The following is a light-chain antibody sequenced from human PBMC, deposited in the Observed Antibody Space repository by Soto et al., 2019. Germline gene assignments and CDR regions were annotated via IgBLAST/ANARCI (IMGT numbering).Light chain of an antibody. V-gene: IGLV1-51*01. CDR1: SSNIEKNS. J-gene: IGLJ2*01. CDR2: DTN. CDR3: AAWDDSLNGVV. Sequence: QSVLTQPPSVSAAPGETVTISCSGSSSNIEKNSVSWHQQLPGAAPKLLIYDTNRRPSGIPDRFSGSKSGTSAALDITGLQTGDEADYYCAAWDDSLNGVVFGGGTQLTVL.